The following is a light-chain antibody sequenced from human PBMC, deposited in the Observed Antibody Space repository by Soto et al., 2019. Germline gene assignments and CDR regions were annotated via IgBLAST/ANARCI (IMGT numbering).Light chain of an antibody. CDR3: SSYAGSNPDHV. V-gene: IGLV2-8*01. J-gene: IGLJ1*01. CDR1: SSDVGGYNS. Sequence: QSALTQPPSASGSPGQSVTISCTGTSSDVGGYNSVSWYQQRPGKAPKLMIYEVTKRPSGVPDRFSGSKSDNTASLTVSGLQAEDEADYYCSSYAGSNPDHVFGTGTKVTVL. CDR2: EVT.